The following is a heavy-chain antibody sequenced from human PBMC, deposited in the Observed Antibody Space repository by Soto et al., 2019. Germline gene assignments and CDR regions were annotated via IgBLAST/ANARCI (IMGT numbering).Heavy chain of an antibody. CDR2: ISAYNGNT. CDR3: AKDRYLDHDSRGYLFDN. V-gene: IGHV1-18*01. J-gene: IGHJ4*02. D-gene: IGHD3-22*01. CDR1: GYTFTSYG. Sequence: ASVKVSCKASGYTFTSYGISWVRQAPGQGLEWMGWISAYNGNTNYAQKLQGRVTMTTDTSTSTAYMELRSLRSDDTAVYYCAKDRYLDHDSRGYLFDNWGPGILVTVSS.